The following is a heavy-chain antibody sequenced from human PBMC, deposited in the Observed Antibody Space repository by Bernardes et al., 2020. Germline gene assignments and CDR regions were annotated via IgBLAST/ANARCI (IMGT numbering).Heavy chain of an antibody. CDR3: GRSDSSSWWGEGRFGY. J-gene: IGHJ4*02. CDR2: ISARNTA. CDR1: GFTFSSQG. V-gene: IGHV3-23*01. D-gene: IGHD6-13*01. Sequence: GGSLRLSCVGSGFTFSSQGVNWARQAPGKGLEWVAHISARNTADYADSVKGRFIVSRDNSQSSAFLQMNSLRIEDTAVYYCGRSDSSSWWGEGRFGYWGQGTLVTVSS.